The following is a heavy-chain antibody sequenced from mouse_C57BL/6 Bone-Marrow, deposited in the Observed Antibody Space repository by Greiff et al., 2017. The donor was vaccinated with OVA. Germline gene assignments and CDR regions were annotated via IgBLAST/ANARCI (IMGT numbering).Heavy chain of an antibody. V-gene: IGHV1-50*01. CDR2: IDPSDSYT. D-gene: IGHD1-1*01. CDR3: ARRGPITTVVATDYFDY. CDR1: GYTFTSYW. Sequence: QVQLKQPGAELVKPGASVKLSCKASGYTFTSYWMQWVKQRPGQGLEWIGEIDPSDSYTNYNQKFKGKATLTVDTSSSTAYMQLSRLTSEDSAVYYCARRGPITTVVATDYFDYWGQGTTLTVSS. J-gene: IGHJ2*01.